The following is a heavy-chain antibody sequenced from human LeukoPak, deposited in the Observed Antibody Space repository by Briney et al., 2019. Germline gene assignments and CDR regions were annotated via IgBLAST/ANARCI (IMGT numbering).Heavy chain of an antibody. V-gene: IGHV1-69*05. J-gene: IGHJ4*02. CDR2: IIPIFGTA. CDR3: ARVKGYYYDSSGYYYEEEGFDY. CDR1: GGTFSSYA. D-gene: IGHD3-22*01. Sequence: ASVKVSCKASGGTFSSYAISWVRQAPGQGLEWMGGIIPIFGTANYAQKFQGRVTITTDESTSTAYMELSSLRSEDTAVYYCARVKGYYYDSSGYYYEEEGFDYWGQGTLVTVSS.